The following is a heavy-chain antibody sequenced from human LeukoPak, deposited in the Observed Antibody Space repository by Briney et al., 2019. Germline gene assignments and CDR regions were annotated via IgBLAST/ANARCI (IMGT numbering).Heavy chain of an antibody. D-gene: IGHD4-17*01. CDR3: ARLGTNYGDYRFAF. CDR2: IYYRGNT. CDR1: GGSISSYY. J-gene: IGHJ4*02. V-gene: IGHV4-59*12. Sequence: SETLSLTCTVSGGSISSYYWSWIRQPPGKGLEWIGYIYYRGNTNYNPSLKSRVTISVDTSKNQFSLELSSVTAADTAVYYCARLGTNYGDYRFAFWGQGTLVTVSS.